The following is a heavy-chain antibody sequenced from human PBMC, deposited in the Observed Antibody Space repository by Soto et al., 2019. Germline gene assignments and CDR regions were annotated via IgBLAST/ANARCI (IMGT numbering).Heavy chain of an antibody. CDR3: ARVSRDSSGYYYFDY. Sequence: LRLSCAASGFTFSSYAMHWVRQAPGKGLEWVAVISYDGSNKYYADSVKGRFTISRDNSKNTLYLQMNSLRAEDTAVYYCARVSRDSSGYYYFDYWGQGTLVTVSS. J-gene: IGHJ4*02. D-gene: IGHD3-22*01. CDR1: GFTFSSYA. V-gene: IGHV3-30-3*01. CDR2: ISYDGSNK.